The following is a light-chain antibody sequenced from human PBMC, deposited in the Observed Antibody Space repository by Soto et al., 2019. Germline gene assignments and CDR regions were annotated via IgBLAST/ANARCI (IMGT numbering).Light chain of an antibody. CDR1: QNIRGNE. Sequence: EVVLTQSPGTLSLSPGERATLSCRASQNIRGNELAWYQQKPGQAPRLLIYRGSTRATGIPDRFSGRGSGTDFTRPMSRLEPEDFAVYYCQDYGTSAPWTFGQGTNVEIK. V-gene: IGKV3-20*01. J-gene: IGKJ1*01. CDR2: RGS. CDR3: QDYGTSAPWT.